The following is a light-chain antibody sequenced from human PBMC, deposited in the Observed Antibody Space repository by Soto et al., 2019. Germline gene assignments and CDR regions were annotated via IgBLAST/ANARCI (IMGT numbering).Light chain of an antibody. Sequence: QSALPQPASVSGSPGQSITISCTGTSSDVGGYNYVSWYQQHPGKAPKLIIYDVSNRPSGVSNRFSGSKSGNTASLTISGLQAEDEADYYCRSYTSSSTLYVFGTGTKLTVL. J-gene: IGLJ1*01. CDR3: RSYTSSSTLYV. V-gene: IGLV2-14*01. CDR2: DVS. CDR1: SSDVGGYNY.